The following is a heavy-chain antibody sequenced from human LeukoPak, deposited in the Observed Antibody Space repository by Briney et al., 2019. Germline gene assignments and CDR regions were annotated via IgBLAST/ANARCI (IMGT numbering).Heavy chain of an antibody. D-gene: IGHD6-19*01. V-gene: IGHV1-3*01. J-gene: IGHJ4*02. CDR3: ARGAGFAEALPEY. Sequence: ASVKVSCKASGYTFTSYAIQWVRQAPGQRLEWMGWNNAGHGNTKYSQKFQGRVTFTRDTSASTAYMELSSLRSEDTAVYYCARGAGFAEALPEYWGQGTLLTVSS. CDR1: GYTFTSYA. CDR2: NNAGHGNT.